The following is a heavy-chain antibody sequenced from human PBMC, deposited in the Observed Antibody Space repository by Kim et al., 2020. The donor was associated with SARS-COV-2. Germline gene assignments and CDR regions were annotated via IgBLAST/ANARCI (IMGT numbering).Heavy chain of an antibody. Sequence: SETLSLTCTVSGGSISSSSYYWGWIRQPPGKGLEWIGSIYYSGSTYYNPSLKSRVTISVDTSKNQFSLKLSSVTAADTAVYYCARKMDGDYYYYGMDVWGQGTTVTVSS. CDR1: GGSISSSSYY. V-gene: IGHV4-39*01. J-gene: IGHJ6*02. D-gene: IGHD4-17*01. CDR3: ARKMDGDYYYYGMDV. CDR2: IYYSGST.